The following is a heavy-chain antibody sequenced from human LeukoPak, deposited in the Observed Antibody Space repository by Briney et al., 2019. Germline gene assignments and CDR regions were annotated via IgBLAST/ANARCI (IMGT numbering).Heavy chain of an antibody. D-gene: IGHD2-15*01. V-gene: IGHV4-4*02. J-gene: IGHJ6*02. CDR1: GXXXXSNX. Sequence: GXXXXSNXGSWVRQPPGQGLEWIGEIYHSGSTNYNPSLKSRVTISVDKSKNQFSLKLSSVTAADTAVYYCARLDIVVVVAATDSDYYYGMDVWGQGTTVTVSS. CDR3: ARLDIVVVVAATDSDYYYGMDV. CDR2: IYHSGST.